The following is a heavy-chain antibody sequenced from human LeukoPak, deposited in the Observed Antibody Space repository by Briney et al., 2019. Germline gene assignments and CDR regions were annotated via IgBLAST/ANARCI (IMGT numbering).Heavy chain of an antibody. V-gene: IGHV4-61*02. Sequence: TSQTLSLTCTVSGGSISSGSYYWSCIRQPAGKGLEWFGRIYTSGSTNYNPSLKSRVTMSVDTSKNQFSLKLSSVTAADTAVYYCARDYGLEPSYMDVWGKGTTVTVSS. CDR2: IYTSGST. CDR3: ARDYGLEPSYMDV. CDR1: GGSISSGSYY. D-gene: IGHD1-1*01. J-gene: IGHJ6*03.